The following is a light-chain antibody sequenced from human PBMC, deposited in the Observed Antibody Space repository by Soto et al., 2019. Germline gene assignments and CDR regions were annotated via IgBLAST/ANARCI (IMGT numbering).Light chain of an antibody. CDR1: RSDVGGYNY. J-gene: IGLJ2*01. CDR2: DVS. V-gene: IGLV2-14*01. Sequence: HSVLTQPASVSGSPGQSSTISCPGTRSDVGGYNYVSWYQQHPGKAPKLMIYDVSNRPSGVSNRFSGSKSGNTASLTISGLQAEDEAAYYCRSYTSSSTVVFGGGTKLTVL. CDR3: RSYTSSSTVV.